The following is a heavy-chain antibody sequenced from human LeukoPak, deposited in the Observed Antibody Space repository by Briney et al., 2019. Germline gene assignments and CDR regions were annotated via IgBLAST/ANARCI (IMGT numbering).Heavy chain of an antibody. CDR1: GFTFSSYA. V-gene: IGHV3-23*01. CDR3: ASWGAGGNS. J-gene: IGHJ4*02. Sequence: GGSLRLSCAASGFTFSSYAMSWVRQAPGKGLEWVSAISGSGDSTDYADSAKGRFTISRDNSKNTLYLQMNSLRAEDTAVYYCASWGAGGNSWGQGTLVTVSS. D-gene: IGHD3-16*01. CDR2: ISGSGDST.